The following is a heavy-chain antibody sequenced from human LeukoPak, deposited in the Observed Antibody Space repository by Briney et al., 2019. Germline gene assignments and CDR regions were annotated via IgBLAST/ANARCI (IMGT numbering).Heavy chain of an antibody. V-gene: IGHV1-69*13. D-gene: IGHD5-24*01. J-gene: IGHJ4*02. CDR2: IIPIFGTA. CDR1: GYTLTELS. CDR3: ASPLGGDGYNYGY. Sequence: SVKVSCKVSGYTLTELSLHWVRQAPGQGLEWMGGIIPIFGTANYAQKFQGRVTITADESTSTAYMELSSLRSEDTAVYYCASPLGGDGYNYGYWGQGTLVTVSS.